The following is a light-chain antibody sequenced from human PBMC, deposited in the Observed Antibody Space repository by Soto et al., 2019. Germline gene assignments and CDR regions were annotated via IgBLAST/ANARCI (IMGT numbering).Light chain of an antibody. CDR1: QAIDNF. CDR2: ATS. J-gene: IGKJ3*01. Sequence: DIQMTQSPSSLSASVGDRVTITCRASQAIDNFLAWYQQKPGKVPKLLIYATSTLQSGVPSRFSGSGSGTDFTLTISSLQPEDFATYYCQNYNSVPYTFGPGTKVDTK. V-gene: IGKV1-27*01. CDR3: QNYNSVPYT.